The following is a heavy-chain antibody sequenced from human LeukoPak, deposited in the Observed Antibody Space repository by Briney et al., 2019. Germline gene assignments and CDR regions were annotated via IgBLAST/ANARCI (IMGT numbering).Heavy chain of an antibody. CDR3: AKGHHRIAARAAYWFDP. Sequence: GGSLRLSCAASGFTLSSYGMHWVRQAPGKGLEWVAVIWYDGSNKYYADSVKGRFTISRDNSKNTLYLQTNSLRAEGTAVYYCAKGHHRIAARAAYWFDPWGQGTLVTVSS. CDR1: GFTLSSYG. D-gene: IGHD6-6*01. CDR2: IWYDGSNK. V-gene: IGHV3-33*06. J-gene: IGHJ5*02.